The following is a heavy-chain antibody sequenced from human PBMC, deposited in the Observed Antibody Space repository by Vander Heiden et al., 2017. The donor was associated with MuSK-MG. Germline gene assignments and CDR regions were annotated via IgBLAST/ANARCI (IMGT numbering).Heavy chain of an antibody. Sequence: EVQLVESGGGLVQPGGSLRLPCAASGFTFSSHEMNWVRQAPGKGLEWVSDISSSVSSIDYADSVKGRCTVSRDNAKHSLYLQMNSLRVEDTAVYYCARGGCCSGGTCYPYNAFDVWCQGTMVTVSS. J-gene: IGHJ3*01. V-gene: IGHV3-48*03. CDR1: GFTFSSHE. CDR3: ARGGCCSGGTCYPYNAFDV. CDR2: ISSSVSSI. D-gene: IGHD2-15*01.